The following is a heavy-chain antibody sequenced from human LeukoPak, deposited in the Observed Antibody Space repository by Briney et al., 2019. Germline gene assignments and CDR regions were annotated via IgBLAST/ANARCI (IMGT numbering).Heavy chain of an antibody. CDR1: GGSFSGYY. J-gene: IGHJ4*02. D-gene: IGHD3-22*01. CDR2: INHSGST. CDR3: ARDNYYYGSSGYSSPLHSFDY. Sequence: SETLSLTCAVYGGSFSGYYWSWVRQPPGKGLEWVGEINHSGSTNYNPSLKSRVTISVDTSKNQFSLKLSSVTAADTAVYYCARDNYYYGSSGYSSPLHSFDYWGQGTLVTVSS. V-gene: IGHV4-34*01.